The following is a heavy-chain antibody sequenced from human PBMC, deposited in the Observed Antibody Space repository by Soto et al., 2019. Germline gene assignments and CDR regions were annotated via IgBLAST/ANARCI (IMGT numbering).Heavy chain of an antibody. V-gene: IGHV1-46*01. CDR3: ARDSTLAY. CDR2: INPSGGGT. CDR1: GYTFTNYY. J-gene: IGHJ4*02. Sequence: ASVKVSCKASGYTFTNYYMHWVRQAPGQGLEWMGIINPSGGGTSYTQKLQGRVTMTRDTSTSTVDMELSSLRSEDTAVYYCARDSTLAYWGQGTLVPVSS.